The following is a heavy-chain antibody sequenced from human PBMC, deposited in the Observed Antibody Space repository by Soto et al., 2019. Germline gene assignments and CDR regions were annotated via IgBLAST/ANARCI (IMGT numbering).Heavy chain of an antibody. J-gene: IGHJ4*02. CDR1: VFSFVNYA. CDR2: LSGSGTST. Sequence: GWSLRLACASSVFSFVNYAMNWVRQAPGKGLEWVSGLSGSGTSTYYADSVKGRFTISRDNSRDTLFLQMNSLTADDTAVYYCAKATTNGGWFNPFDSWGQGALVTVSS. D-gene: IGHD6-19*01. V-gene: IGHV3-23*01. CDR3: AKATTNGGWFNPFDS.